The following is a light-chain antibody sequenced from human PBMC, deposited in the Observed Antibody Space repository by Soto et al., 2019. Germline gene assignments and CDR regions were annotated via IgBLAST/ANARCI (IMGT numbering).Light chain of an antibody. J-gene: IGKJ5*01. CDR1: LSVSVY. CDR2: DAS. CDR3: HQRQYWPPIT. V-gene: IGKV3-11*01. Sequence: VVLTHSPATLSLSPGERATLSCSTSLSVSVYLDWYQQKPGQAPRLLISDASNRATGIPARFSGSGSGTDFTLTISSLEPEDFAVYYCHQRQYWPPITFGQGTRLEI.